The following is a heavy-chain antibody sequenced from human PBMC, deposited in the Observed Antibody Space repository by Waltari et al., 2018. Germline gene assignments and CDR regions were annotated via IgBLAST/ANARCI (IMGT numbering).Heavy chain of an antibody. Sequence: EVQLVESGGGLVQPGRSLRLSCGASGFIFSRYAMRLVRQAPGKGLECVSTISGPGDSTYYADSVNGRFTISRDNSQNTVYLQVNSLTAEDTAIYYCARLPGDYVGYWGQGTLVTVSS. V-gene: IGHV3-23*04. CDR1: GFIFSRYA. CDR3: ARLPGDYVGY. J-gene: IGHJ4*02. D-gene: IGHD2-15*01. CDR2: ISGPGDST.